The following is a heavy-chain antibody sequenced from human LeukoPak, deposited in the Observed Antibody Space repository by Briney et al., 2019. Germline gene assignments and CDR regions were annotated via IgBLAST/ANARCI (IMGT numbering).Heavy chain of an antibody. J-gene: IGHJ4*02. D-gene: IGHD5-18*01. CDR1: GFTFSSYG. V-gene: IGHV3-33*08. CDR2: IWYDGSNK. Sequence: QAGGSLRLSCAASGFTFSSYGMHWVRQAPGKGLEWVAVIWYDGSNKYYADSVKGRFTISRDNSKNTLYLQMNSLRAEDTAVYYCARVQRLGGYSYAPGYWGQGTLVTVSS. CDR3: ARVQRLGGYSYAPGY.